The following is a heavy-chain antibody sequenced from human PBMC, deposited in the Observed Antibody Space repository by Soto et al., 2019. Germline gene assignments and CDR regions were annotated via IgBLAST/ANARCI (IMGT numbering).Heavy chain of an antibody. J-gene: IGHJ4*02. D-gene: IGHD3-10*01. CDR3: ARVESYGWFFDY. CDR2: LSGSGTTT. V-gene: IGHV3-23*01. CDR1: GFTFSNHA. Sequence: EVHLLESGGGLEQPGGSLRLSCRTSGFTFSNHAMAWVRQAPGKGLEWVSSLSGSGTTTYYVDSVKGRVTISRDNSNDTLNLQMSGLRADDTAVYFCARVESYGWFFDYWGQGALVTVSS.